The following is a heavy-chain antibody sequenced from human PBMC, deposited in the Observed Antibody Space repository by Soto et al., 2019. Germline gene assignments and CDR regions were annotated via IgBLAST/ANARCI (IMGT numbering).Heavy chain of an antibody. CDR3: ARDYSRNRGGAYYYYYGMDV. J-gene: IGHJ6*02. D-gene: IGHD6-13*01. CDR1: GYTFTSYV. V-gene: IGHV1-18*04. Sequence: GASVKVSCKASGYTFTSYVISWVRQAPGQGLEWMGWISAYNGNTNYAQKLQGRVTMATDTSTSTAYMELRSLRSDDTALYYCARDYSRNRGGAYYYYYGMDVWGQGTTVNVSS. CDR2: ISAYNGNT.